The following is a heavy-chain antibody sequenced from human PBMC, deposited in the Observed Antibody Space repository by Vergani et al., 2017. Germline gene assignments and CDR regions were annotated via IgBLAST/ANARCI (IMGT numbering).Heavy chain of an antibody. CDR2: IYYTGST. CDR3: ARHSTVEWLVKLGWIDP. Sequence: QVQLQESGPGLVKPLQTLSLTCTVSGASIRSDDSYWSWIRQSPGGGLEWIGYIYYTGSTYYNPSLRSRVTISVDTSKNQFSLKLSSVTAADTAVYFCARHSTVEWLVKLGWIDPWGQGILVTVSS. J-gene: IGHJ5*02. V-gene: IGHV4-30-4*01. CDR1: GASIRSDDSY. D-gene: IGHD6-19*01.